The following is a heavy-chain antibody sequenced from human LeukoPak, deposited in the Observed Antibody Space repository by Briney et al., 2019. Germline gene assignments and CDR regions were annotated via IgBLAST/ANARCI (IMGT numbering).Heavy chain of an antibody. V-gene: IGHV3-21*01. J-gene: IGHJ4*02. CDR1: GFTFSSYS. D-gene: IGHD3-22*01. CDR2: ISSSSSYI. Sequence: PGGSLRLSCAASGFTFSSYSMNWVRQAPGKGLEWVSSISSSSSYIYYADSVKGRFTISRDNAKNSLYLQMNSLRAEDTAVYYCARDLYYYDSSGYYPWDYWGQGTLVTVSS. CDR3: ARDLYYYDSSGYYPWDY.